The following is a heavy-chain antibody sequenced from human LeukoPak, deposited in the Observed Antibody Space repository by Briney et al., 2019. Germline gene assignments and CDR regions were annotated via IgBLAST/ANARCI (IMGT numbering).Heavy chain of an antibody. J-gene: IGHJ4*02. V-gene: IGHV3-23*01. Sequence: PGGSLRLSCAASGLTFSSNAMSWVRQAPGKGLECVSAITGNGDTTFYADSVKGRFTISRDNAKNSLYLQMTSLRVEDTAVYYCARLAKYFYGSETFYFFEHWGQGTPVTASS. CDR1: GLTFSSNA. CDR3: ARLAKYFYGSETFYFFEH. D-gene: IGHD3-10*01. CDR2: ITGNGDTT.